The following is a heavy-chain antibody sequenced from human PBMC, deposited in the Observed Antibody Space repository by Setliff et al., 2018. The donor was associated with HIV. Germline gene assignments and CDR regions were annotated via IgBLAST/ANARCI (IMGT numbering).Heavy chain of an antibody. CDR2: INPNSGAT. D-gene: IGHD3-3*01. J-gene: IGHJ4*02. V-gene: IGHV1-2*02. CDR1: GYTFNGYY. CDR3: ARGTDFWSGSSNFDY. Sequence: ASVKVSCKASGYTFNGYYLHWVRRAPGQGLEWMGWINPNSGATNYAQSFQGRVTMTRDTSISTAYMDLSSLTSDDTAIYFCARGTDFWSGSSNFDYWGQGTQVTVSS.